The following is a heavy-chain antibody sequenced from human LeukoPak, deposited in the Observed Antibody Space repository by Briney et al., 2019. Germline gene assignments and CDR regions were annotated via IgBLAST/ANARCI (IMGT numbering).Heavy chain of an antibody. CDR2: IAPNSGGT. CDR3: AREYSSTSGRLYDY. J-gene: IGHJ4*02. V-gene: IGHV1-2*02. CDR1: GYTFTGYY. Sequence: ASVKVSCKASGYTFTGYYMHWVRQAPGQGLEWMGWIAPNSGGTNYAQNFQGRVTMTRDTSINAAYMELTRLTSDDTAVYYCAREYSSTSGRLYDYWGLGTLVTVSS. D-gene: IGHD6-6*01.